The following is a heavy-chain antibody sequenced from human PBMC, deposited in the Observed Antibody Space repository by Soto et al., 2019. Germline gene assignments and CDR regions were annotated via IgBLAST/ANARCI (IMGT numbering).Heavy chain of an antibody. CDR3: AKNPPGCSGGSCYSTLDY. D-gene: IGHD2-15*01. J-gene: IGHJ4*02. CDR1: GFTFSSYA. V-gene: IGHV3-23*01. CDR2: ISGSGGST. Sequence: EVQLLESGGGLVQPGGSLRLSCLASGFTFSSYAISWFRQAPGKGLEWVSAISGSGGSTYYADSVKGRFTISRDNSKNTLYLQMNSLRAEDTAVYYCAKNPPGCSGGSCYSTLDYWGQGTLVTVSS.